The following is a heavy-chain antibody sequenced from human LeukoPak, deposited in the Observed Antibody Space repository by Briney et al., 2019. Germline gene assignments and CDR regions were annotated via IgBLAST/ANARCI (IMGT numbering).Heavy chain of an antibody. V-gene: IGHV4-38-2*01. CDR1: GYSISSGYY. CDR2: IYHSGST. J-gene: IGHJ4*02. Sequence: SKALSLTCAVSGYSISSGYYWGWIRQPPGKGLEWIGSIYHSGSTYYNPSLKSRVTISVDTSKNQFSLKLSSVTAADTAVYYCARVKGNSSSWYLRYWGQGTLVTVSS. D-gene: IGHD6-13*01. CDR3: ARVKGNSSSWYLRY.